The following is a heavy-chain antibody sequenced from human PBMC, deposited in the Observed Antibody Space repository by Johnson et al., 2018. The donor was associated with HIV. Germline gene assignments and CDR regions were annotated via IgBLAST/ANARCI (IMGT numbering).Heavy chain of an antibody. CDR3: AKDQRGWFIAGAFDI. D-gene: IGHD6-19*01. CDR2: RRYDGSNK. Sequence: QVQLVESGGGVVQPGGSLRLSCAASGFTFSSYGMHWVRQAPGNGLEWVAFRRYDGSNKYYADSVKGRFTISRDNSKNTLYLQMNSLRAEDTAVYYCAKDQRGWFIAGAFDIWGQGTMVTVSS. J-gene: IGHJ3*02. V-gene: IGHV3-30*02. CDR1: GFTFSSYG.